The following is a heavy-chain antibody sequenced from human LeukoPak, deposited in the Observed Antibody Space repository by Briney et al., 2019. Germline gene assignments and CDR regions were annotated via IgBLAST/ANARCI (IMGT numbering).Heavy chain of an antibody. J-gene: IGHJ4*02. D-gene: IGHD3-22*01. CDR3: ARATNYYDSSGYYLYYFDY. CDR2: IGTAGDT. CDR1: GFTFSSYD. Sequence: GGSLRLSCAASGFTFSSYDMHWVSQATGKGLEWVSAIGTAGDTYYPGSVKGRFTISRENAKNSLYLQMNSLRAGDTAVYYCARATNYYDSSGYYLYYFDYWGQGTLVTVSS. V-gene: IGHV3-13*01.